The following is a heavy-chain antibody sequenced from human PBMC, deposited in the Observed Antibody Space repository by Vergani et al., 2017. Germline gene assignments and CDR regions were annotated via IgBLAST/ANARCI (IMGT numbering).Heavy chain of an antibody. CDR3: ASRIAVAEDDAFDI. Sequence: EVQLVESGGGLVQPGGSLRLSCAASGFTFSSYWMSWVRQAPGKGLEWVANIKQDGSEKYYVDSVKGRFTISRDNAKNSLYLQMNNLRAEDKAVHYCASRIAVAEDDAFDIWGQGTMVTVSS. J-gene: IGHJ3*02. CDR1: GFTFSSYW. V-gene: IGHV3-7*01. D-gene: IGHD6-19*01. CDR2: IKQDGSEK.